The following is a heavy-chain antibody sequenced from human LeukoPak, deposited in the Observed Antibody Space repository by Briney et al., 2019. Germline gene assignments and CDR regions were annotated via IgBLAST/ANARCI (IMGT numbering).Heavy chain of an antibody. J-gene: IGHJ6*03. CDR3: ARLNYYCYYYMDV. Sequence: SETLSLTCTVSGGSISSHYWSWIRQPPGKGLEWIGYIYYSGSTNYNPSLKSRVTMSVDTSKNQFSLKLSSVTAADTAVYYCARLNYYCYYYMDVWGKGTTVTVSS. D-gene: IGHD3-16*01. CDR2: IYYSGST. CDR1: GGSISSHY. V-gene: IGHV4-59*11.